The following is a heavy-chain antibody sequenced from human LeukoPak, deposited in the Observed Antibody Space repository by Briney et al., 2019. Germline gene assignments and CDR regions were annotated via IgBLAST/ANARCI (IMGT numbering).Heavy chain of an antibody. V-gene: IGHV3-74*01. CDR3: SRSAYYDGSGNYYDY. CDR1: GFTFSSYW. D-gene: IGHD3-22*01. CDR2: ISDGGSTT. J-gene: IGHJ4*02. Sequence: GGSLRLSCAASGFTFSSYWMHWVRQAPGKGLVWVSRISDGGSTTTYADSVKGRFTTSRDNAKNTLYLQMNGLRAEDTAVYYCSRSAYYDGSGNYYDYWGQGTLVTVSS.